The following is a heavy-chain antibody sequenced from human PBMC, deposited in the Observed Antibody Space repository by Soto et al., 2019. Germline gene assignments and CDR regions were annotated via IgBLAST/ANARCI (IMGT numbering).Heavy chain of an antibody. J-gene: IGHJ4*02. CDR1: DGSVSSGYYY. D-gene: IGHD1-1*01. CDR2: IYFTGST. Sequence: SETLSLTCTVSDGSVSSGYYYWSWIRQPPGKGLEWIGYIYFTGSTDYNPSLKSRVTISLDTSKNQFSLKLSSVTAADTAVYYCARGYRSRPYFDQWGQGTLVTVSS. CDR3: ARGYRSRPYFDQ. V-gene: IGHV4-61*01.